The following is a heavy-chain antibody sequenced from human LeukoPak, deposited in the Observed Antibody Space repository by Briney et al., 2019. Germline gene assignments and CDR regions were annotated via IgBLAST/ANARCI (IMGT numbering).Heavy chain of an antibody. J-gene: IGHJ4*02. V-gene: IGHV3-23*01. CDR2: ISGSGGNT. D-gene: IGHD6-25*01. CDR3: AKDSLPTSGCRGYFDY. Sequence: GGSLTLSCAASGFTFSTYAMTWVRQAPGKGLEWVSAISGSGGNTYYANSVKGGFTISRDNSMNTLYLQINSLRAEDTAIYYCAKDSLPTSGCRGYFDYWGQGTLVTVSS. CDR1: GFTFSTYA.